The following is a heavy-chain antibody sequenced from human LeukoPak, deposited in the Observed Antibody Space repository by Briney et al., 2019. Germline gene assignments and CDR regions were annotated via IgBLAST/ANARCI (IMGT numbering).Heavy chain of an antibody. D-gene: IGHD3-10*01. J-gene: IGHJ4*02. CDR3: ARDYYGSGSYCYDY. CDR2: ISSSSSFI. CDR1: GFTFSSYS. Sequence: GGSLRLSCAASGFTFSSYSMNWVRQAPGKGLEWVSSISSSSSFIFYADSVKGRFTISRDNAKNSLYLQMNSLRAEDTAVYYCARDYYGSGSYCYDYWGQGTLVTVS. V-gene: IGHV3-21*06.